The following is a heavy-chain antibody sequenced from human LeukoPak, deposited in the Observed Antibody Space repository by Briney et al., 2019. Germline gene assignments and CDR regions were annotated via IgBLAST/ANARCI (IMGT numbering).Heavy chain of an antibody. V-gene: IGHV3-7*01. J-gene: IGHJ4*02. CDR3: ARVPVVPGRFVGEYYFDY. CDR1: GFTFGSYW. Sequence: PGGSLRLSCAASGFTFGSYWMSWVRQAPGKGLEWVANIKQDGSEKYYVDSVKGRFTISRDNAKNSLYLQMNSLRAEDTAVYYCARVPVVPGRFVGEYYFDYWGQGTLVTVSS. D-gene: IGHD2-2*01. CDR2: IKQDGSEK.